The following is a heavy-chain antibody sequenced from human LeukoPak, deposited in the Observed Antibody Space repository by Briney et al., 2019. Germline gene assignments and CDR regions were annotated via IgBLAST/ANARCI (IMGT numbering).Heavy chain of an antibody. CDR2: ISSSSSYI. CDR3: ARDDYYDSSGAAFDY. V-gene: IGHV3-21*01. D-gene: IGHD3-22*01. Sequence: PGGSLRLSCAASGFTFSSYGMHWVRQAPGKGLEWVSSISSSSSYIYYADSVKGRFTISRDNAKNSLYLQMNSLRAEDTAVYYCARDDYYDSSGAAFDYWGQGTLVTVSS. J-gene: IGHJ4*02. CDR1: GFTFSSYG.